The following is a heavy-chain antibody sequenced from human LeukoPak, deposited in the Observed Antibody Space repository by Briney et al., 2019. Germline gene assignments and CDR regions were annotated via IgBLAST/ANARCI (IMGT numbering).Heavy chain of an antibody. D-gene: IGHD1-14*01. Sequence: GGSLRLSCVASGFTFSNYWMHWVRQAPGKGLEWVANIKQDGSEKYYVDSVKGRFTISRDNAKNSLFLQMNSLKTEDTAVYYCTTVLSTWYKIVWGQGTLVTVSS. CDR3: TTVLSTWYKIV. CDR1: GFTFSNYW. J-gene: IGHJ4*02. V-gene: IGHV3-7*03. CDR2: IKQDGSEK.